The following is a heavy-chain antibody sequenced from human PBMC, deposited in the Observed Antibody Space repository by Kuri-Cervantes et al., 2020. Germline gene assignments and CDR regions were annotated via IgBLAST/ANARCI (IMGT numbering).Heavy chain of an antibody. D-gene: IGHD1-26*01. V-gene: IGHV3-66*01. CDR2: IYSGGST. J-gene: IGHJ4*02. CDR3: ARAPYMVGATTLDY. Sequence: LSLTCAASGFTVSSNYMSWVRQAPGKGLEWVSVIYSGGSTYYADSVKGRFTISRDNSKNTLYLQMNSLRAEDTAVYYCARAPYMVGATTLDYWGQGTLVTVSS. CDR1: GFTVSSNY.